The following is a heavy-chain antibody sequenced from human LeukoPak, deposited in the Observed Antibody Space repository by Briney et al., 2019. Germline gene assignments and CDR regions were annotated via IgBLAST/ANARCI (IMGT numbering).Heavy chain of an antibody. CDR2: INPNSGGT. J-gene: IGHJ4*02. V-gene: IGHV1-2*02. Sequence: ASVKVSCKASGYTFTGYYMHWVRQAPGQGLEWMGWINPNSGGTNYAQKFQGRVTMTRDTSISTAYMELSRLRSDDTGVYYCARAYDYGFWSGYYMGDYFDYWGQGTLVTVSS. CDR3: ARAYDYGFWSGYYMGDYFDY. D-gene: IGHD3-3*01. CDR1: GYTFTGYY.